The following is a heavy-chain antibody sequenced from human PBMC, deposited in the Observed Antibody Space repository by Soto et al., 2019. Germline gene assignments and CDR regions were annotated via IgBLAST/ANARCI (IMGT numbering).Heavy chain of an antibody. J-gene: IGHJ4*02. CDR2: ISPYNGHT. CDR1: GYTFINHG. CDR3: ARDHPFIVATMSIDF. V-gene: IGHV1-18*01. D-gene: IGHD5-12*01. Sequence: QVQLAQSGGEVKKLGASLKVSCKSSGYTFINHGISWVRQAPGQGLEWMGWISPYNGHTNSAQKFQDRMSMTTDTSTATAYMELRSVRTGETAVYYCARDHPFIVATMSIDFWGQGTLVSVSS.